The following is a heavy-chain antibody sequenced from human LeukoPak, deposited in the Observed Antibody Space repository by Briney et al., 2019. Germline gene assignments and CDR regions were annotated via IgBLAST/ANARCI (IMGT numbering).Heavy chain of an antibody. V-gene: IGHV1-58*01. CDR1: GFTFTSSA. CDR2: IVVGSGNT. D-gene: IGHD4-23*01. J-gene: IGHJ3*01. CDR3: AAEGRPTVVTFRKGAVDL. Sequence: SVKVSCKASGFTFTSSAVQWVRQARGQRLEWIGWIVVGSGNTNYAQTFQERVTITRDMSTSTVYMELSSLRSEDTAVYYCAAEGRPTVVTFRKGAVDLWGQGTMVTVSS.